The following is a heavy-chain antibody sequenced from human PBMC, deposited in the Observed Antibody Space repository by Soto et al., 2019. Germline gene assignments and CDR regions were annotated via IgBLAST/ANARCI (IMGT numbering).Heavy chain of an antibody. D-gene: IGHD2-2*01. CDR2: ISWNSGNT. V-gene: IGHV3-9*01. CDR3: ARSPQYCSSTNCRADFEY. CDR1: GFTFDNYA. Sequence: EVQLVESGGGLVQPGRSLRLSCAASGFTFDNYAMHWVRQAPGKGLEWVSSISWNSGNTDYAGSVKGRFIIYRDSAKNSLYLQMNSLRAEDTALYYCARSPQYCSSTNCRADFEYWGQGTLVTVSS. J-gene: IGHJ4*02.